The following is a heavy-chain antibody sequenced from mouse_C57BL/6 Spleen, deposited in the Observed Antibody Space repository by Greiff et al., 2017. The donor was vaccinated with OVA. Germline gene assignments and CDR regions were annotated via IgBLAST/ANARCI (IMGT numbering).Heavy chain of an antibody. V-gene: IGHV3-6*01. CDR1: GYSITSGYY. J-gene: IGHJ4*01. CDR2: ISYDGSN. Sequence: EVQLVESGPGLVKPSQSLSLTCSVTGYSITSGYYWNWIRQFPGNKLEWMGYISYDGSNNYNPSLKNRISITRDTSKSQFFLKLNSVTTEDTATYYCARGGDYDAMDYWGQGTSVTVSS. CDR3: ARGGDYDAMDY.